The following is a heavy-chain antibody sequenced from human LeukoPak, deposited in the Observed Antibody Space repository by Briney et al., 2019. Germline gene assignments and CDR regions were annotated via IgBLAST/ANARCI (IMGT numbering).Heavy chain of an antibody. CDR1: GFPFNSYS. D-gene: IGHD5-18*01. V-gene: IGHV3-21*01. J-gene: IGHJ6*03. CDR2: ISSSSSYL. Sequence: GSLQLSCSSSGFPFNSYSMNWVRPAPGKGLEWVSSISSSSSYLYYADSVKGRFTISRDNAKNSLYLQMNSLRAEDTAVYYCARVDTAMVTRYYYYMDVWGKGTTVTVSS. CDR3: ARVDTAMVTRYYYYMDV.